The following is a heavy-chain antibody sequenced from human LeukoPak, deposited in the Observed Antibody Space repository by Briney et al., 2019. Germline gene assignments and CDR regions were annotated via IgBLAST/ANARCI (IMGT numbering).Heavy chain of an antibody. Sequence: GESLKISCKVSGYSFTNYWIGWVRQMPGKGLEWMGIIYPRDSDTRYSPSFQGQVTISADKSISTAYLQWTSLKASDTAMYYCSGPQSGSYPFGYWGQGTLVTVSS. V-gene: IGHV5-51*01. CDR1: GYSFTNYW. D-gene: IGHD1-26*01. J-gene: IGHJ4*02. CDR2: IYPRDSDT. CDR3: SGPQSGSYPFGY.